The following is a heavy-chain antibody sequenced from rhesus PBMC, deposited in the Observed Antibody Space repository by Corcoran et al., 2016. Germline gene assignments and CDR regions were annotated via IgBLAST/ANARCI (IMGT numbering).Heavy chain of an antibody. CDR2: IYGSSGTT. D-gene: IGHD3-3*01. V-gene: IGHV4-76*01. Sequence: QVQLQESGPGVVKPSETLSLTCAVSGGSISGGYDWSWIRQPPGKGLEWIGYIYGSSGTTNYNPSFKNRVTISKDASKNEFSLKLSSVTAADTAVYYCASAPPYNFWTGFPDYWGQGVLVTVSS. CDR1: GGSISGGYD. J-gene: IGHJ4*01. CDR3: ASAPPYNFWTGFPDY.